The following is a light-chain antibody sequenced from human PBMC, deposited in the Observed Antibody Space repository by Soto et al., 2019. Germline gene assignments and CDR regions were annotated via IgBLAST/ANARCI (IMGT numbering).Light chain of an antibody. V-gene: IGLV2-8*01. J-gene: IGLJ1*01. CDR2: EVN. CDR1: SSDVGGYNY. Sequence: QSARTQPPSASGSPGQSVAISCTGTSSDVGGYNYVSWYQQHPGKAPKLIIYEVNKRPSGVPDRFSGSKSGNTASLTVSGLQAEDEADYYCSSYACSSNVFGTGTKVTVL. CDR3: SSYACSSNV.